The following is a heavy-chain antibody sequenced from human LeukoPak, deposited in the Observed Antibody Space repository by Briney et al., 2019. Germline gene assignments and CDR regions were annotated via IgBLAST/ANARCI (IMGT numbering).Heavy chain of an antibody. D-gene: IGHD3-16*01. J-gene: IGHJ5*02. CDR1: GGSISSYY. CDR3: ARELMTTPGWFDP. Sequence: SETLSLTGTVSGGSISSYYWSWIRQPPGKGLEWIGYIYYSGSTNYNPSLKSRVTMSVDTSKNQFSLKLSSVTAADTAVYYCARELMTTPGWFDPWGQGTLVTVSS. V-gene: IGHV4-59*12. CDR2: IYYSGST.